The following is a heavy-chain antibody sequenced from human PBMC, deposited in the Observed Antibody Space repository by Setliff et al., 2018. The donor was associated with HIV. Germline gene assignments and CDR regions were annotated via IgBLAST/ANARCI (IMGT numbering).Heavy chain of an antibody. J-gene: IGHJ4*02. CDR1: GYTLPEFS. CDR3: VTGSAARPFDY. CDR2: FDPKDGKT. D-gene: IGHD6-6*01. V-gene: IGHV1-24*01. Sequence: ASVKVSCKVSGYTLPEFSRHWVRQAPGKGLEWMGSFDPKDGKTRYAQKFQGRVTMTEDTSTDTAYMELSSLRSEDTAVYYYVTGSAARPFDYWGQGTLVTVAS.